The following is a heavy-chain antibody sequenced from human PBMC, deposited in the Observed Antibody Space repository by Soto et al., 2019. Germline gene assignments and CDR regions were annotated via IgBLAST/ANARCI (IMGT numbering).Heavy chain of an antibody. CDR2: ISSSSSYI. V-gene: IGHV3-21*04. Sequence: PGGSLRLSCAVSGFTVSTYGMHWVRQAPGKGLEWVSSISSSSSYIYYADSVKGRFTISRDNAKNSLYLQMNSLRAEDTALYYCAKGAWLDSWGQAALVPVSS. CDR3: AKGAWLDS. J-gene: IGHJ4*02. CDR1: GFTVSTYG.